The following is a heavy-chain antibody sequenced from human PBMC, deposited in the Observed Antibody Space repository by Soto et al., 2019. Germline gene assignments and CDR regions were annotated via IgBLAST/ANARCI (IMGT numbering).Heavy chain of an antibody. CDR1: GYTFTSHY. Sequence: QVQLVQSGAEVKKPGASVKVSCKASGYTFTSHYMHWVRQAPGQGLEWMGIINPSGGSTSYAQKFQGRVTITADESTSTAYMELSSLRSEDTAVYYCAREDTVTLHYWGQGTLVTVSS. CDR3: AREDTVTLHY. D-gene: IGHD4-17*01. V-gene: IGHV1-46*01. CDR2: INPSGGST. J-gene: IGHJ4*02.